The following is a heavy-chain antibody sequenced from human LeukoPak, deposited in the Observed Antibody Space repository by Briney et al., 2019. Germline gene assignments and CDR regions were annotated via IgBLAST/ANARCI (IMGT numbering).Heavy chain of an antibody. V-gene: IGHV4-34*01. CDR3: ARGRYFDWLSYYFDY. D-gene: IGHD3-9*01. Sequence: PSETLSLTCAVYGGSFSGYYWSWIRQPPGKGLEWIGEINHSGSTNYNPSLKSRVTISVDTSKNQFSLKLSSVTAADTAVYYCARGRYFDWLSYYFDYWGQGTLVTVSS. J-gene: IGHJ4*02. CDR1: GGSFSGYY. CDR2: INHSGST.